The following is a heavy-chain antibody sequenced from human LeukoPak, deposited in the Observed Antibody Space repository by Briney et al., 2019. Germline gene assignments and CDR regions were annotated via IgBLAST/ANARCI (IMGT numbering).Heavy chain of an antibody. Sequence: GGSLRLSCAASGFTFDDYGMSWVRQAPGKGLEWVSGINWNGDSTGYVDSVKGRFTISRDNAKISLYLQMNSLRAEDTALYYCARDRSTVAGTSFDYWGQGTLVTVSS. V-gene: IGHV3-20*04. D-gene: IGHD6-19*01. CDR1: GFTFDDYG. CDR2: INWNGDST. CDR3: ARDRSTVAGTSFDY. J-gene: IGHJ4*02.